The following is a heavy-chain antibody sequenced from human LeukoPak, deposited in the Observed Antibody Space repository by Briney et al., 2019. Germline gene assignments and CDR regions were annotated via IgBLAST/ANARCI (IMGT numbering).Heavy chain of an antibody. CDR2: IYYSGST. V-gene: IGHV4-59*01. Sequence: SETLSLTCTVSGVSISSSYWSWIRQPPGKGLEWIGYIYYSGSTNYNPSLKSRVTISVDTSKNQFSLKLSSVTAADTAVYYCARGPGGNEQQLVGDWFDPWGQGTLVTVSS. CDR1: GVSISSSY. CDR3: ARGPGGNEQQLVGDWFDP. D-gene: IGHD6-13*01. J-gene: IGHJ5*02.